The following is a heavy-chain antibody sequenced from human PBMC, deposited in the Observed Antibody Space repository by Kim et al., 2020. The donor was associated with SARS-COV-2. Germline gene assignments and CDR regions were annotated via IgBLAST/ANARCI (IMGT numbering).Heavy chain of an antibody. CDR3: ARDSGWDTFDM. D-gene: IGHD3-10*01. CDR2: IKEDAGEK. CDR1: GFTFSDSW. Sequence: GGSLRLSCAASGFTFSDSWMSWVRQAPGKGLEWVTNIKEDAGEKNYVDSMEGRFTISRDNAKNSLYLQMNSLRAEDTAVYYCARDSGWDTFDMWGQGTRVTVSS. V-gene: IGHV3-7*01. J-gene: IGHJ3*02.